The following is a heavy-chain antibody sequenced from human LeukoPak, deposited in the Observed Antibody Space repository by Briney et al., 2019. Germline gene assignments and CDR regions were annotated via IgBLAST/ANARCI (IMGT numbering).Heavy chain of an antibody. CDR2: IYYSGST. V-gene: IGHV4-59*01. J-gene: IGHJ4*02. CDR3: ANSLSGWTYFDY. D-gene: IGHD6-19*01. CDR1: GGSISSYY. Sequence: SETLSLTCTVSGGSISSYYWSWIRQPPGKGLEWIGYIYYSGSTNYNPSLKSRVTISVDTSKIQFSLKLSPVTAADTAVYYCANSLSGWTYFDYWGQGTLVTVSS.